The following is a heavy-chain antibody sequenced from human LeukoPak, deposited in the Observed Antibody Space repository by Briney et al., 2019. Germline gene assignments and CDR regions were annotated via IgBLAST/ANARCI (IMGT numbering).Heavy chain of an antibody. J-gene: IGHJ6*03. CDR1: GGTFSSYA. V-gene: IGHV1-69*06. CDR2: IIPIFGTA. D-gene: IGHD4-17*01. Sequence: SVKVSCKASGGTFSSYAISWVRQAPGQGLEWMGGIIPIFGTANYAQKFQGRVTITADKSTSTAYMELSSLRSEDTAVYYCATKNRYYGDFPNYYYYYMDVWGKGTTVTVSS. CDR3: ATKNRYYGDFPNYYYYYMDV.